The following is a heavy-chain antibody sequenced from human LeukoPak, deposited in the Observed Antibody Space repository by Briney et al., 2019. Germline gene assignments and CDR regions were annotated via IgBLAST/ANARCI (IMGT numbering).Heavy chain of an antibody. Sequence: PSETLSLTCAVYGGSFSGYYWSWIRQPPGKGLEWIGEINHSGSTNYNPSLKSRVTLSVDPSKNQFSLKLSSVTAADTAVYYCARYCSGGSCSRDAFDIWGQGTMVTVSS. J-gene: IGHJ3*02. CDR2: INHSGST. CDR1: GGSFSGYY. D-gene: IGHD2-15*01. V-gene: IGHV4-34*01. CDR3: ARYCSGGSCSRDAFDI.